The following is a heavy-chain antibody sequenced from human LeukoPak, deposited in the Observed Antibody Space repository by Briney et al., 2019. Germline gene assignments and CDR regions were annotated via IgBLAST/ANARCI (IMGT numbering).Heavy chain of an antibody. D-gene: IGHD1-1*01. CDR2: IIPIFGTA. J-gene: IGHJ6*03. CDR1: GGTFSSYA. V-gene: IGHV1-69*05. CDR3: ARVELERLGLYYYCYMDV. Sequence: SVKVSCKASGGTFSSYAISWVRQAPGHGLEWMGGIIPIFGTANYAQKFQGRVTITTDESTSTAYMKLSSLRSEDTAVYYCARVELERLGLYYYCYMDVWGKGTTVTVSS.